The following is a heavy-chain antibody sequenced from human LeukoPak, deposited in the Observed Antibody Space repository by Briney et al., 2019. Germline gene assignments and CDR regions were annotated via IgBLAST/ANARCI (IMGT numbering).Heavy chain of an antibody. CDR1: GFTFSSYS. CDR2: ISSSSITI. J-gene: IGHJ4*02. D-gene: IGHD3-16*01. V-gene: IGHV3-48*01. Sequence: HPGGSLRLSCAASGFTFSSYSMNWVRQAPGKGLEGVSYISSSSITIYYADSVKGRFTISRDNSKNLLVLQMNSLRVEDTAVYYCAREGGFDYWGQGTLVTVSS. CDR3: AREGGFDY.